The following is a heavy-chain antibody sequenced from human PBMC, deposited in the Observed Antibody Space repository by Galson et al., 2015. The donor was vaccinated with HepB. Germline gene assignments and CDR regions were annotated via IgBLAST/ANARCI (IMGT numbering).Heavy chain of an antibody. Sequence: CAISGDSVSSNSAAWNWIRQSPPRGLGWLGRTYYRSKWYNDYAVSVKSRITINPDTSKNQFSLQLNSVTPEDTAVYYCARDRLRLAAAAFDIWSQGTMVTVSS. CDR2: TYYRSKWYN. D-gene: IGHD6-13*01. V-gene: IGHV6-1*01. CDR1: GDSVSSNSAA. CDR3: ARDRLRLAAAAFDI. J-gene: IGHJ3*02.